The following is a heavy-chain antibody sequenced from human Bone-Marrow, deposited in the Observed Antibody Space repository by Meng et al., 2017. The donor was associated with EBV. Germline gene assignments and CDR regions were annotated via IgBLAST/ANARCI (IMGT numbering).Heavy chain of an antibody. CDR3: ARDPAYPRGWFDP. J-gene: IGHJ5*02. Sequence: QVQLEQWGAGLLKPSXXLSLTCAVYGGSFSGYYWSWIRQPPGKGLEWIAEINHSGSTNYNPSLKSRVTISVDTSKNQFSLKLSSVTAADTAVYYCARDPAYPRGWFDPWGQGTLVAVSS. CDR1: GGSFSGYY. V-gene: IGHV4-34*01. CDR2: INHSGST.